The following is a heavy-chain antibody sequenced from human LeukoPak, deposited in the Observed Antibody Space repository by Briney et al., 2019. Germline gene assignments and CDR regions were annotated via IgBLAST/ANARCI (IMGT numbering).Heavy chain of an antibody. Sequence: GGSLRLSCEASGFTFSSYWMHWVRQALGKGLVWVSRINTDGSSTTYADSVKGRFTISRDNAKNTLYLQMNTLRAEDTAVYYCVSPTAGWGQGTLVTVSS. J-gene: IGHJ4*02. V-gene: IGHV3-74*01. CDR1: GFTFSSYW. CDR3: VSPTAG. D-gene: IGHD6-25*01. CDR2: INTDGSST.